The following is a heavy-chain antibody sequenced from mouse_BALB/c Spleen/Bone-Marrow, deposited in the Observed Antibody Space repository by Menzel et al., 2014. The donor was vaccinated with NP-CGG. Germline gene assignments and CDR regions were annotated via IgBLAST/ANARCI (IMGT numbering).Heavy chain of an antibody. V-gene: IGHV5-6-3*01. D-gene: IGHD2-4*01. CDR2: INNNGGDT. CDR1: GFTFSSYG. Sequence: DVKLVESGGGLVQPGGSLKLSCAASGFTFSSYGMSWVRQTPDKRLEMIATINNNGGDTYYPDSVKGRFTISRDNARNTLYLQMSILKSEDTAMYYCARGYDYSSWFAYWGQGTLVTVS. J-gene: IGHJ3*01. CDR3: ARGYDYSSWFAY.